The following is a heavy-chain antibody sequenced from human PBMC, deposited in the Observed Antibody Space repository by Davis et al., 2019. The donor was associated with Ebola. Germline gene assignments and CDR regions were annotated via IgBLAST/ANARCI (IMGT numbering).Heavy chain of an antibody. J-gene: IGHJ3*02. Sequence: PGGSLRLSCAASGFSFSTYVMTWVRQAPEKGLEWVSAISSGSDITYYADAVKGRFTISRDNSKSTLLLQMNSLRDEDTAVYYCARTDWLYGFDIWGQGTMVTVSS. CDR3: ARTDWLYGFDI. CDR2: ISSGSDIT. V-gene: IGHV3-23*01. CDR1: GFSFSTYV. D-gene: IGHD3/OR15-3a*01.